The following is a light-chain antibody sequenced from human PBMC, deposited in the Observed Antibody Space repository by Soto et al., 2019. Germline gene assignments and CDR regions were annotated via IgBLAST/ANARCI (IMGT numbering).Light chain of an antibody. CDR3: QQYASSPSWT. CDR1: QSISSSY. J-gene: IGKJ1*01. V-gene: IGKV3-20*01. Sequence: EIVLTQSPGTLSLSPGERATLSCRASQSISSSYFAWYQQRPGQAPRLLIYGASSRATGIPDRFSGSGSGTDFNLTISRLEPEDFAGYYCQQYASSPSWTFGQGTKVEIK. CDR2: GAS.